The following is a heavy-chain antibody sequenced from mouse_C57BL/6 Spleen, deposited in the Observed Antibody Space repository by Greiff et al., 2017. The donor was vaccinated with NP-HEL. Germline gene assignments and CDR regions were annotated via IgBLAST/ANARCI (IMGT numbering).Heavy chain of an antibody. CDR2: ISSGSSTI. J-gene: IGHJ4*01. Sequence: VQLKESGGGLVKPGGSLKLSCAASGFTFSDYGMHWVRQAPEKGLEWVAYISSGSSTIYYADTVKGRFTISRDNAKNTLFLQMTSLRSEDTAMYYCARDSQILYYYAMDYWGQGTSVTVSS. CDR1: GFTFSDYG. CDR3: ARDSQILYYYAMDY. V-gene: IGHV5-17*01.